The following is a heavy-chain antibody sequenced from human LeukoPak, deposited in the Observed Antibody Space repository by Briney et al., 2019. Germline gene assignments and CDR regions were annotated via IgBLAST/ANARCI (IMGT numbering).Heavy chain of an antibody. CDR1: GITFSSYW. CDR2: INSDGSST. CDR3: TRDRGSGSYHEMDY. J-gene: IGHJ4*02. V-gene: IGHV3-74*01. D-gene: IGHD1-26*01. Sequence: GGSLRLSCAASGITFSSYWMHWVRQAPGKGPVWVSLINSDGSSTSYADSVKGRFTISRDNAKNTLYLQMDSLRAEDTAVYYCTRDRGSGSYHEMDYWGQGTLVTVSS.